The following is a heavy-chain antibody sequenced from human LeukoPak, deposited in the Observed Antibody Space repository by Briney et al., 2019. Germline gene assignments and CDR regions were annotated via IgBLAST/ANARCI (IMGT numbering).Heavy chain of an antibody. D-gene: IGHD6-13*01. J-gene: IGHJ5*02. CDR1: GFTFSNYW. V-gene: IGHV3-7*01. Sequence: PGGSLRLSCEGSGFTFSNYWMGWVRQAPGKGLQWVANIKTDGSEKYYVDSVKGRFTISRDNAKNSLYLQMNSLRAEDTAVYYCARYSSSWRGWFNPWGQGTLVTVSS. CDR3: ARYSSSWRGWFNP. CDR2: IKTDGSEK.